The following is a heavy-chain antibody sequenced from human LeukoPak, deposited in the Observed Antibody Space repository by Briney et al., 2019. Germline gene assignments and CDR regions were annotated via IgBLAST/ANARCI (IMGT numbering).Heavy chain of an antibody. J-gene: IGHJ3*01. D-gene: IGHD4-23*01. CDR3: ARDPMYNGGNSGAFDF. CDR2: ISGNGAT. Sequence: GGSLRLSCAASGFTFNTYTMTWIRQAPGKGLEWISYISGNGATYYADSVKGRFTISRDHAQNSLWLQMNSLRAEDTAVYYCARDPMYNGGNSGAFDFWGQGTLVTVSS. CDR1: GFTFNTYT. V-gene: IGHV3-11*01.